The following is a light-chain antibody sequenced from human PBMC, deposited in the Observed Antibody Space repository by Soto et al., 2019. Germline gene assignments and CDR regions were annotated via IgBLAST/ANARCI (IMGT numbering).Light chain of an antibody. CDR1: QSVSSSY. V-gene: IGKV3-20*01. Sequence: EIVLTQSPGTLSLSPGERATLSCRASQSVSSSYLAWYQQRPGQAPRLLIYGASGRATGIPDRFSGSGSGTAFTITISRLEPEDFAVYYCQQYGSSPGYTFGQGTKLEIK. CDR3: QQYGSSPGYT. CDR2: GAS. J-gene: IGKJ2*01.